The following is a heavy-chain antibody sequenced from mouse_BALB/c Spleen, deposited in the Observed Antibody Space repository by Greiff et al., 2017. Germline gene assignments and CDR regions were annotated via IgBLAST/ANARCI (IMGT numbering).Heavy chain of an antibody. J-gene: IGHJ3*01. CDR2: ISDGGSYT. D-gene: IGHD2-3*01. Sequence: EVKVVESGGGLVKPGGSLKLSCAASGFTFSDYYMYWVRQTPEKRLEWVATISDGGSYTYYPDSVKGRFTISRDNAKNNLYLQMSSLKSEDTAMYYCARGLRPYGRDGYYGGFAYWGQGTLVTVSA. V-gene: IGHV5-4*02. CDR3: ARGLRPYGRDGYYGGFAY. CDR1: GFTFSDYY.